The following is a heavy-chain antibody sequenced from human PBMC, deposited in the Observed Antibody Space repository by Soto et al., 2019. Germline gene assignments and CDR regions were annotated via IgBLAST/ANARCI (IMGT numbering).Heavy chain of an antibody. V-gene: IGHV4-30-2*01. CDR2: IYHSGRT. CDR3: ASFSLPMGPGFDP. D-gene: IGHD3-16*01. CDR1: GASISSGDNS. J-gene: IGHJ5*02. Sequence: SETLSLTCSVSGASISSGDNSWNWIRQAPGRGLEWIGYIYHSGRTTYNPSLESRVTISIDTSKNQVSLELTSVTAADTAVYYCASFSLPMGPGFDPWGQGTLVTVS.